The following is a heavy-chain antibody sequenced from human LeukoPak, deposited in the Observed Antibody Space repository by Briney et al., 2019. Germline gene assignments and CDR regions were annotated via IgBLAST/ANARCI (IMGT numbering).Heavy chain of an antibody. Sequence: WIRRPPGKGLEWVSGISWNSGSIGYADSVKGRFTISRDNAKNSLYLQMNSLRAEDMALYYCAKEQLLYGGFDYWGQGTLVTVSS. D-gene: IGHD2-2*02. CDR2: ISWNSGSI. V-gene: IGHV3-9*03. CDR3: AKEQLLYGGFDY. J-gene: IGHJ4*02.